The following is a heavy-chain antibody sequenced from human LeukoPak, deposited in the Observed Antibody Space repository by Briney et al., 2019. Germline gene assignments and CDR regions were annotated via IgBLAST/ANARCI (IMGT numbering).Heavy chain of an antibody. CDR2: INPNSGGT. D-gene: IGHD2-8*01. CDR3: ARVYCTNGVCYNHNSYYFDY. J-gene: IGHJ4*02. CDR1: GYTFTGYY. V-gene: IGHV1-2*02. Sequence: ASVKVSCKASGYTFTGYYMHWVRQAPGQGLEWMGWINPNSGGTNYAQKFQGRVTMTRDTSISTAYMELSRLRSDDTAVYYCARVYCTNGVCYNHNSYYFDYWGQGTLVTVSS.